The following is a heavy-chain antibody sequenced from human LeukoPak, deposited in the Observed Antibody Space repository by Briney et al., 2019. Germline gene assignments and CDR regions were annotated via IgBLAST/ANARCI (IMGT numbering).Heavy chain of an antibody. CDR3: AAGGWTYRLEGDYGALDI. D-gene: IGHD4-17*01. Sequence: SGPALVKPTQTLTLTCTFSGFSLSTSGMRVIWIRQPPGKALEWLARIDWDDDKFYSTSLKTRLTISKDTSKNQVVLTMTNMDPVDTATYYCAAGGWTYRLEGDYGALDIWGQGTMVTVSS. CDR2: IDWDDDK. J-gene: IGHJ3*02. CDR1: GFSLSTSGMR. V-gene: IGHV2-70*04.